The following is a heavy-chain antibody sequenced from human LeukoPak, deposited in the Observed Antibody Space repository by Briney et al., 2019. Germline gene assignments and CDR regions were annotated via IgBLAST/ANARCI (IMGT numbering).Heavy chain of an antibody. V-gene: IGHV4-59*01. CDR2: IYYSGST. Sequence: PSETLSLTCTVSGGSISSYYWSWIRQPPGRGLEWIGFIYYSGSTDYNPSLKRRVTISVDTSKKQFSLKLTSVTAADTAVYYCARGVVLTGYPLDFWGRGTLVTVSS. D-gene: IGHD3-9*01. CDR1: GGSISSYY. CDR3: ARGVVLTGYPLDF. J-gene: IGHJ4*02.